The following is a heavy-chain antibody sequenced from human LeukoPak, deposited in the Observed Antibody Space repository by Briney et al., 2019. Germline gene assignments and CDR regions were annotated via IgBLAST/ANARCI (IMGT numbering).Heavy chain of an antibody. Sequence: ASVQVSCKASGGTFITYTIDWVRQAPGPGLGWMGGIIPIFGTANYVQTFQGRVTVTTDDSTSTAFIELSSMSSEATAVYYCATHMLRDNWNVHTFYSWGQGTLVSFSS. V-gene: IGHV1-69*05. CDR2: IIPIFGTA. CDR3: ATHMLRDNWNVHTFYS. J-gene: IGHJ4*02. D-gene: IGHD1-1*01. CDR1: GGTFITYT.